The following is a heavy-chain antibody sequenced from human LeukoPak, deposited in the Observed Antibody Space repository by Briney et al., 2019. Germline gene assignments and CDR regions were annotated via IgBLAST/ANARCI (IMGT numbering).Heavy chain of an antibody. D-gene: IGHD4-17*01. CDR2: ISGSSNTR. CDR1: GFPFSSYS. J-gene: IGHJ3*02. Sequence: GESLIHSCAASGFPFSSYSVTWVRQAPGKGLERVSSISGSSNTRYYAEAEKGRFTISIDNAKNSLYLQMDIRRDEDTSVYYCARYGDCGAFDIWGQGTMVTVSS. CDR3: ARYGDCGAFDI. V-gene: IGHV3-48*02.